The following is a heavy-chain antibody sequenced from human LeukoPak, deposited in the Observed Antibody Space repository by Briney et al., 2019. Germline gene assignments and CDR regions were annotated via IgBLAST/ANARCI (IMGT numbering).Heavy chain of an antibody. CDR1: GGSFSDNY. D-gene: IGHD2-15*01. CDR2: VYHNGHS. J-gene: IGHJ4*03. V-gene: IGHV4-59*01. CDR3: ASLGYSSGWLDS. Sequence: SETLSLTCNVSGGSFSDNYWNWIRHLPGKGLEWIGYVYHNGHSDYNPSLKSRVTISVDTSTNQSSLKMISVTAADTAVYYCASLGYSSGWLDSWGHGSLVIASS.